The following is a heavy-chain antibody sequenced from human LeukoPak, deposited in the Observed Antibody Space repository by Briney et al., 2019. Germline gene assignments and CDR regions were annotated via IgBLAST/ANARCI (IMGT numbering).Heavy chain of an antibody. CDR2: IIPIFGTA. CDR1: GGTFSSYG. Sequence: GASVKVSCKASGGTFSSYGISWVRQAPGQGLEWMGGIIPIFGTANYAEKFQGRVTITADESTSTAYMELSSLRSEDTAVYYCARENYQDSRGYLANPNWVDPWGQGTLVTVSS. D-gene: IGHD3-22*01. V-gene: IGHV1-69*13. J-gene: IGHJ5*02. CDR3: ARENYQDSRGYLANPNWVDP.